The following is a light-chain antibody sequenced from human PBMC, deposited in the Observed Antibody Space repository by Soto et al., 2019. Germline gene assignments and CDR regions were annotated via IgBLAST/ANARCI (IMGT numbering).Light chain of an antibody. J-gene: IGKJ4*01. CDR1: QGISSA. CDR3: QQFNNYPT. Sequence: AIQLTQSPSSLSASVGDRVTITCRASQGISSALAWYQQKPGKAPKLLIYDASSLESGVPSRFSGSGSGTDFTLTISSRLPEDFATYYCQQFNNYPTFGGGTKVEIK. CDR2: DAS. V-gene: IGKV1D-13*01.